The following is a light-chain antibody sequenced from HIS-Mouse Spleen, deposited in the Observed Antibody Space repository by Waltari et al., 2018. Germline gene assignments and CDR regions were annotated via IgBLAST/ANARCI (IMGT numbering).Light chain of an antibody. CDR1: SSDVGGYNY. CDR3: SSYTSSSFNVV. CDR2: DVS. V-gene: IGLV2-14*03. J-gene: IGLJ2*01. Sequence: QSALTQPASVSGSPGQPITISCTGTSSDVGGYNYVSWYQQHPGKAPNLMIYDVSNRPSGVSNRFSGSKSGNTASLTISGLQAEDEADYYCSSYTSSSFNVVFGGGTKLTVL.